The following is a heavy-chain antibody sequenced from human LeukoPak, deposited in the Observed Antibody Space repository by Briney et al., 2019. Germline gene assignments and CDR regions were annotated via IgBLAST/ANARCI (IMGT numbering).Heavy chain of an antibody. J-gene: IGHJ6*02. CDR1: GDSVSSNSVA. CDR2: TYYRSKWYN. CDR3: ARVSRGMDV. Sequence: SQTLSLTCAISGDSVSSNSVAWNWIRQSPSRGLEWLGRTYYRSKWYNDYAVSVKSRISVNTDTSKNQFSLQLNSVTPEDTAVYYCARVSRGMDVWGQGTTVTVSS. V-gene: IGHV6-1*01.